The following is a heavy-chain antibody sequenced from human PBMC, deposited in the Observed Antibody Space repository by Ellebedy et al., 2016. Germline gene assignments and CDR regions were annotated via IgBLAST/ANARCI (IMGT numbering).Heavy chain of an antibody. D-gene: IGHD5-12*01. J-gene: IGHJ6*02. CDR2: IIPIFGDP. CDR1: GGTFSSYA. Sequence: ASVKVSCKASGGTFSSYAISWVRQAPGQGLEWMGRIIPIFGDPDYAQKFQARVTISADKSTNTASLELSGLRSEDTAVYYCARVAVSGFLSHYGMDVWGQGTTITVSS. V-gene: IGHV1-69*04. CDR3: ARVAVSGFLSHYGMDV.